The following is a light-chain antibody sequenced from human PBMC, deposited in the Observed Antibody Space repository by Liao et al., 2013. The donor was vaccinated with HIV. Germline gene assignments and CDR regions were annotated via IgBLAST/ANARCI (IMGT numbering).Light chain of an antibody. V-gene: IGLV3-21*01. Sequence: SYVLTQPPSVSVAPGKTATITCGGNNIGSNSVHWYQQKPGQAPVLVMQYDSDRPSGIPERFSGSNSGNTATLTISGTQAMDEADYYCQAWDSSTGVFGGGTKLTVL. CDR1: NIGSNS. CDR2: YDS. CDR3: QAWDSSTGV. J-gene: IGLJ3*02.